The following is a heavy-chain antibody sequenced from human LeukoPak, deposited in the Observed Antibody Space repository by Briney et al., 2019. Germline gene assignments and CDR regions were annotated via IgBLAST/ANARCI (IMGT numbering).Heavy chain of an antibody. J-gene: IGHJ5*02. D-gene: IGHD3-10*01. CDR3: ARDSGTTGEVKFDP. CDR2: IYTSGTI. V-gene: IGHV4-4*07. Sequence: ASETLSLTCTVSGGSISSYYWSWIRQPAGTALEWIGRIYTSGTITYNPSLKSRVTMSVDTSKNQFSLKLSSVTAADTAVYYCARDSGTTGEVKFDPWGQGTQVTVSS. CDR1: GGSISSYY.